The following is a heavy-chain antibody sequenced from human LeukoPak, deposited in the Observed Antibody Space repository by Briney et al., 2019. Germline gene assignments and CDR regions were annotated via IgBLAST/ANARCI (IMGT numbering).Heavy chain of an antibody. D-gene: IGHD6-19*01. CDR3: ARDIAVAGANIDY. CDR2: INPNSGGT. CDR1: GYTFTGYY. V-gene: IGHV1-2*02. Sequence: ASVKVSCKASGYTFTGYYMHWVRQAPGQGLEWMGWINPNSGGTHYAQKFQGRVTMTRDTSISPAYMELSRLRSDDTAVYYCARDIAVAGANIDYWGQGTLVTVSS. J-gene: IGHJ4*02.